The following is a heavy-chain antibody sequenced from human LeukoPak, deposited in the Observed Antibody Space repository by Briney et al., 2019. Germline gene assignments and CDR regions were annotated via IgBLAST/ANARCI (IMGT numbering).Heavy chain of an antibody. D-gene: IGHD1-20*01. CDR2: IYPGDSDT. J-gene: IGHJ4*02. Sequence: GESLKISCKGSGYSFTSYWIGWVRQMPGKGLEWMGIIYPGDSDTRYSPSFQGQVTISADKTISTAYLQWSSLKASDTAIYYCARRISITGREFDYWGQGTLVSVSS. CDR1: GYSFTSYW. CDR3: ARRISITGREFDY. V-gene: IGHV5-51*01.